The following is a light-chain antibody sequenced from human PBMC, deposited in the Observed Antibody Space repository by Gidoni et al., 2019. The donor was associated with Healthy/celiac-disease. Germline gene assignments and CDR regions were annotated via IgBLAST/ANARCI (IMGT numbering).Light chain of an antibody. V-gene: IGKV1-5*03. J-gene: IGKJ1*01. Sequence: DIQMTQSPSTLSASVGDRVTITCRASQSISSWLAWYQQKPGKAPKLLIYKASRLESGVPSRFSGSGSGSDFTLTISTLHPDDFATYYFLQYNSFPLTFGQGTQVEIK. CDR3: LQYNSFPLT. CDR1: QSISSW. CDR2: KAS.